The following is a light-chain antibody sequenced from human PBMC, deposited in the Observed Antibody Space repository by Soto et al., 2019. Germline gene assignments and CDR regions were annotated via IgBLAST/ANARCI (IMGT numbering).Light chain of an antibody. Sequence: DIQMTQSPSSLSASVGDRVIITCRASQGIRDALGWYQQKPGKVPKRLIYSASSLQNGVPSRFSGSGSETVFTLTISSLQPEDFAVYYCQQRNNWPPLTFGGGTKVEIK. CDR3: QQRNNWPPLT. V-gene: IGKV1-17*01. J-gene: IGKJ4*01. CDR1: QGIRDA. CDR2: SAS.